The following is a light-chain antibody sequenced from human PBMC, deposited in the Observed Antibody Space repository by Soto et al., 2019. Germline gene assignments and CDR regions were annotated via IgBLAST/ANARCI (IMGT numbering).Light chain of an antibody. V-gene: IGKV3-11*01. J-gene: IGKJ5*01. CDR1: QSVSSY. CDR3: QQRSNWPLIT. Sequence: ENVLTQSPGTLSLSPGERATLSCRASQSVSSYLAWYQQKPGQAPRLLIYDASNRATGIPARFSGSGSGTDFTLTISSLEPEDFAVYYCQQRSNWPLITFGQGTRLEIK. CDR2: DAS.